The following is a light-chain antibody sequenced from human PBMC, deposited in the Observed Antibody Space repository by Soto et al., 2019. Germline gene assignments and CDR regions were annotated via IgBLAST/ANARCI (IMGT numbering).Light chain of an antibody. Sequence: EIVLTQSPATLSLSPGERATLSCRASQGVSSHLAWYQHKPGQAPRLLIYDASSRATGVPARFSGSGPGTDFTLTISSLESEDVAVYYCQQRRNWPITFGQGTRLEIK. CDR1: QGVSSH. J-gene: IGKJ5*01. CDR2: DAS. V-gene: IGKV3D-11*01. CDR3: QQRRNWPIT.